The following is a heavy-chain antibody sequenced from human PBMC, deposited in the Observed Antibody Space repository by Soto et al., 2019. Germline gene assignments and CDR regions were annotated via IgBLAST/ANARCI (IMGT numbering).Heavy chain of an antibody. CDR1: GYTFTSYG. D-gene: IGHD3-3*01. V-gene: IGHV1-18*01. J-gene: IGHJ5*02. Sequence: ASVKVSCKASGYTFTSYGISWVRQAPGQGLEWMGWISAYNGNTNYAQKLQGRVTMTTDTSTSTAYMELRSLRSDDTAVYYCARVAHQSHLWSGYYLCRFDPWDQGTLVTVSS. CDR3: ARVAHQSHLWSGYYLCRFDP. CDR2: ISAYNGNT.